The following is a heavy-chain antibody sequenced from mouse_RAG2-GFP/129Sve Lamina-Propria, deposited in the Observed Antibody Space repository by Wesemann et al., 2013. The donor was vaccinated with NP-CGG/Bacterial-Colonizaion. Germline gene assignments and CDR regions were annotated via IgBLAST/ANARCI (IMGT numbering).Heavy chain of an antibody. J-gene: IGHJ4*01. Sequence: QVQLQQPGAEMVRPGASVKLSCKASGYTFTSYWMHWVKQRPGQGLEWIGKIDPSDSETHYNQKFKDKATLTVDKSSSTAYMQLNSLTSEDSAVYYCARGDYWGQGTSVTVSS. CDR1: GYTFTSYW. CDR2: IDPSDSET. V-gene: IGHV1-52*01. CDR3: ARGDY.